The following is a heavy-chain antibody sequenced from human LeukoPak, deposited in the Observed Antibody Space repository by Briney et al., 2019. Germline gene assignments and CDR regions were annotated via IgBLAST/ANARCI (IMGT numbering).Heavy chain of an antibody. V-gene: IGHV3-21*01. D-gene: IGHD3-3*01. CDR2: IRGDSTET. Sequence: GGSLRLSCAGSGFTFSSYSMIWVRQAPGKGLEWVASIRGDSTETRHAGSVMGRFTISRDNAKKSLYLQMNSLRAEDTAVYYCARGHFGVVLDYWGQGTLVTASS. CDR3: ARGHFGVVLDY. J-gene: IGHJ4*02. CDR1: GFTFSSYS.